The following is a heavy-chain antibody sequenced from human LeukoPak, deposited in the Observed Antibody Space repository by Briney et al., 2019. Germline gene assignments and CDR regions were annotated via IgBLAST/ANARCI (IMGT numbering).Heavy chain of an antibody. CDR1: GFTFSSYA. Sequence: PGGSLRLSCAASGFTFSSYAMSWARQAPGKGLEWVSAISGSGGSAYYADSVKGRFTISRDNSKNTLYLQMNSLRAEDTAVYYCAKDPDYGGNSGVDYFDYWGQGTLVTVSS. D-gene: IGHD4-23*01. CDR3: AKDPDYGGNSGVDYFDY. J-gene: IGHJ4*02. V-gene: IGHV3-23*01. CDR2: ISGSGGSA.